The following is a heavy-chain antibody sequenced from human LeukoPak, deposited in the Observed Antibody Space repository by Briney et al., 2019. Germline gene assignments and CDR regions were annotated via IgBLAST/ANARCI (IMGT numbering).Heavy chain of an antibody. CDR2: INTDGGST. CDR3: ARDLSPGIAAAGNWFDP. V-gene: IGHV3-74*01. Sequence: GGSLRLSCAASGFTFGSYWMHWVRQAPGKGLVWVSRINTDGGSTTYADSVKGRFTISRDNAKNSLYLQMNSLRAEDTAVYYCARDLSPGIAAAGNWFDPWGQGTLVTVSS. CDR1: GFTFGSYW. J-gene: IGHJ5*02. D-gene: IGHD6-13*01.